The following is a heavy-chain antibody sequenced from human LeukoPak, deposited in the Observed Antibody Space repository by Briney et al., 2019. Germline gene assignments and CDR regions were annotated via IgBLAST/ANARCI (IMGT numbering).Heavy chain of an antibody. V-gene: IGHV4-59*01. J-gene: IGHJ4*02. D-gene: IGHD1-26*01. Sequence: SETLSLTCTVSGGSISSYYWSWIRQPPGKGLEWIGHIYYSGSTNYSPSLKSRVTISVDTSKNQFSLKLSSVTAADTAVYYCARHGGSYSYDFWGQGTLVTVSS. CDR3: ARHGGSYSYDF. CDR1: GGSISSYY. CDR2: IYYSGST.